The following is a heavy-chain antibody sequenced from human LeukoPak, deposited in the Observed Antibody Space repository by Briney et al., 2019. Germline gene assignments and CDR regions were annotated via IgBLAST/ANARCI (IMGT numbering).Heavy chain of an antibody. CDR3: AKDLTWDTAMETFDY. V-gene: IGHV3-23*01. CDR1: GFTFSSYA. J-gene: IGHJ4*02. Sequence: GGSLRLSCAASGFTFSSYAMSWVRQAPGKGLEWVSAISGSGGSTYHADSVKGRFTISRDNSKNTLYLQMNSLRAEDTAVYYCAKDLTWDTAMETFDYWGQGTLVTVYS. CDR2: ISGSGGST. D-gene: IGHD5-18*01.